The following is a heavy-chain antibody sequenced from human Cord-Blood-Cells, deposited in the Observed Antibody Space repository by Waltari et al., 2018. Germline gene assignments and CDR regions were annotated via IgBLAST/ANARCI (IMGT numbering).Heavy chain of an antibody. V-gene: IGHV1-69*08. J-gene: IGHJ4*02. D-gene: IGHD3-10*01. CDR3: ARDRVYYYGSGSYYDY. CDR1: GVTFRGYI. CDR2: IIPIGVIA. Sequence: QVQLVQFGAEVKKPGSSVKVSCKVSGVTFRGYILSWVRKSPRQGLQWRGRIIPIGVIANYAQKFQGRVTITADKSTSTAYMELSSLRSEDTAVYYCARDRVYYYGSGSYYDYWGQGTLVTVSA.